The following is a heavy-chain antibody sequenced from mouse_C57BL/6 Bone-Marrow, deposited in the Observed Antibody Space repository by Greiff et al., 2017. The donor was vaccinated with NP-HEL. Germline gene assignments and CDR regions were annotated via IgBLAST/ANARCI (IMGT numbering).Heavy chain of an antibody. CDR2: IDPSDSYT. Sequence: QVQLQQPGAELVKPGASVKLSCKASGYTFTSYWMQWVKQRPGQGLEWIGEIDPSDSYTNYNQKFKGKATLTVDTSSSTAYMQLSSLTSEDSAVYYCARLGGRSTWFAYWGQGTLVTVSA. J-gene: IGHJ3*01. D-gene: IGHD3-1*01. CDR3: ARLGGRSTWFAY. V-gene: IGHV1-50*01. CDR1: GYTFTSYW.